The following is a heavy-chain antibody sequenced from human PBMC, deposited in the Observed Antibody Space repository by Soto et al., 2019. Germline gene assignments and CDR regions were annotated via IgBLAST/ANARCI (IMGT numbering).Heavy chain of an antibody. CDR1: EFTFSSYA. D-gene: IGHD2-15*01. V-gene: IGHV3-23*01. CDR3: AKDGAATPLNLRYNKHDY. CDR2: ISGSGGST. J-gene: IGHJ4*02. Sequence: EVQLLESGGGLVQPGGSLRLSCAACEFTFSSYAMSWVRQAPGKGLEWVSAISGSGGSTYYADSVKGRFTISRDNSKDTLYLQMNSLRAEDTAVYYCAKDGAATPLNLRYNKHDYWGQGTLVTVSS.